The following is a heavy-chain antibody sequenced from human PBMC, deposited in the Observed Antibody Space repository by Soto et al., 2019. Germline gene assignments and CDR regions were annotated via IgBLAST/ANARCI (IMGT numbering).Heavy chain of an antibody. J-gene: IGHJ6*02. CDR2: IIPIFRTV. Sequence: QVQLLQSGAEVKKPGSSMRVSCEASGGSFRTYAISWVRQAPGQGLQWMREIIPIFRTVNYAQKFQGRVTITADESTTTVYMDLRSLRSEDTAVYYCAKGAVAGTPTSYYYYGMDVWGQGTTVTVSS. CDR1: GGSFRTYA. V-gene: IGHV1-69*12. CDR3: AKGAVAGTPTSYYYYGMDV. D-gene: IGHD6-19*01.